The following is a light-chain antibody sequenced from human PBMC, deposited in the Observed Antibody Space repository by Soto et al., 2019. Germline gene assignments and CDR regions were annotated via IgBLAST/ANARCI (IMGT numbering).Light chain of an antibody. J-gene: IGLJ3*02. CDR1: SSDVGGYNY. CDR3: SSYAGSYTV. Sequence: QSALTQPRSVSGSPGQSVTISCTGTSSDVGGYNYVSWYQQHPGKAPKLMIYDVSNRPSGVPDRFSGSKSGNTASLTISGLQAEDEADYYCSSYAGSYTVFGGGTKLTVL. CDR2: DVS. V-gene: IGLV2-11*01.